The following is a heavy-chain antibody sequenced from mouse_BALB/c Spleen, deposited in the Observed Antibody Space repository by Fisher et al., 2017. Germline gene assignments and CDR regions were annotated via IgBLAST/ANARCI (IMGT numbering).Heavy chain of an antibody. D-gene: IGHD3-1*01. J-gene: IGHJ1*01. V-gene: IGHV1-26*01. CDR3: ATARATLGWYFDV. Sequence: KFKGKATLTVDKSSSTAYMELRSLTSEDSAVYYCATARATLGWYFDVWGAGTTVTVSS.